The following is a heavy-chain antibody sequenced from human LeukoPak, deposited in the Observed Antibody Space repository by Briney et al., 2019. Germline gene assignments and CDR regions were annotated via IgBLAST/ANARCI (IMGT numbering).Heavy chain of an antibody. CDR2: IWYDGSNK. CDR3: ARGYSGGSWPVNSEF. J-gene: IGHJ4*02. CDR1: AFTFSTYG. D-gene: IGHD2-21*01. V-gene: IGHV3-33*01. Sequence: GGSLRLSCAASAFTFSTYGMHWVRQAPGKGLEWVASIWYDGSNKYYADSVKGRFTISRDNSKNTLYLQMNSLRAEDTAVYYCARGYSGGSWPVNSEFWGRGSLVTVSS.